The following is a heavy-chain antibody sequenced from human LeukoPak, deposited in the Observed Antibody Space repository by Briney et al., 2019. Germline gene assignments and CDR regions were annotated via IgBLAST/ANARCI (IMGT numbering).Heavy chain of an antibody. CDR2: INSDGSST. CDR3: ARDILAENAFDI. D-gene: IGHD3-9*01. J-gene: IGHJ3*02. CDR1: GFTFSSYW. Sequence: PGGSLRLSCAASGFTFSSYWMHWFRQAPGKGLVWVSRINSDGSSTSYADSVKGRFTISGDNAKNTLYLQMNSLRAEDTAVYYCARDILAENAFDIWGQGTMVTVSS. V-gene: IGHV3-74*01.